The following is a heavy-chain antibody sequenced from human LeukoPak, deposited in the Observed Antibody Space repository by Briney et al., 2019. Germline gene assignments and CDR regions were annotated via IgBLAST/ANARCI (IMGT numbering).Heavy chain of an antibody. CDR1: GGSISSYY. V-gene: IGHV4-34*01. CDR3: ARDDYGGTT. Sequence: SETLSLTCTVSGGSISSYYWSWIRQPPGKGLEWIGEINHSGSTNYNPSLKSRVTISVDTSKNQFSLKLSSVTAADTAVYYCARDDYGGTTWSQGTLVTVSS. CDR2: INHSGST. D-gene: IGHD4-23*01. J-gene: IGHJ5*02.